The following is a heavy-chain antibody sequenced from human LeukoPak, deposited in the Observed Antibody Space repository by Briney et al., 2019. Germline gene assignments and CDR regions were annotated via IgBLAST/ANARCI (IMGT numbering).Heavy chain of an antibody. J-gene: IGHJ6*02. Sequence: ASVKVSCKASGYTFTSYYMHWVRQAPGQGLEWMGIINPSGGSTSYAQKFQGRVTMTRDTSTSTVYMELSSLRSEDTAVYYCARDRGSSPYYYYYGMDVWGQGTTVTVSS. CDR2: INPSGGST. CDR3: ARDRGSSPYYYYYGMDV. CDR1: GYTFTSYY. V-gene: IGHV1-46*01. D-gene: IGHD6-6*01.